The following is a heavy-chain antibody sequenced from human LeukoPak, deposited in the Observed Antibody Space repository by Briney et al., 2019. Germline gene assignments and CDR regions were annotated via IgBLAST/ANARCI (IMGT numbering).Heavy chain of an antibody. CDR1: GGSISSSRYY. CDR2: IYYSGST. Sequence: PSETLSLTCTVSGGSISSSRYYWGWIRQPPGKGLEWIGSIYYSGSTDYNLSLKSRVTISVDTSKNQFSLKLSSVTAADTAVYYCAREVGGRFDYWGQGTLVTVSS. D-gene: IGHD4-23*01. J-gene: IGHJ4*02. V-gene: IGHV4-39*07. CDR3: AREVGGRFDY.